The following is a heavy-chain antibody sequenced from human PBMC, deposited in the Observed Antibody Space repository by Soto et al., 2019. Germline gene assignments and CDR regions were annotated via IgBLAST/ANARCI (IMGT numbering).Heavy chain of an antibody. Sequence: PGGSLRLSCAASGFIFSKYAMSWVRQAPRKGLEWVSGITATADSTYSADSVKGRFTISRDNAQNTLYLQMNSLRAEDTAIYYCAKDPRCDSSTWYPNWFGPWGQGTLVTVSS. V-gene: IGHV3-23*01. J-gene: IGHJ5*02. CDR3: AKDPRCDSSTWYPNWFGP. CDR1: GFIFSKYA. CDR2: ITATADST. D-gene: IGHD6-13*01.